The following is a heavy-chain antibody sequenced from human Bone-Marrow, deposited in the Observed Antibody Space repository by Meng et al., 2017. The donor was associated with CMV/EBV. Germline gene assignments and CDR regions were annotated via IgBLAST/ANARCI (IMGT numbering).Heavy chain of an antibody. Sequence: GGSLRLSCAASGFTFSSYAMSWVRQAPGKGLEWVSGISWNSGSIGYADSVKGRFTISRDNAKNSLYLQMNSLRPEDTALYYCAKDVYYDRQAFDIWGQGTMVTVSS. CDR3: AKDVYYDRQAFDI. CDR2: ISWNSGSI. V-gene: IGHV3-9*01. D-gene: IGHD3-22*01. J-gene: IGHJ3*02. CDR1: GFTFSSYA.